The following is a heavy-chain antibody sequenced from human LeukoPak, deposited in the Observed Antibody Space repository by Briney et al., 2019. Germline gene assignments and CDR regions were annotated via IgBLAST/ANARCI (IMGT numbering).Heavy chain of an antibody. D-gene: IGHD6-19*01. CDR2: ICYSGST. V-gene: IGHV4-59*12. Sequence: TSETLSLTCTVSGGSISSYYWSWIRQSPVEGLEWIGFICYSGSTSYNPSLKSRVTISVDTSRNQFSLKLSSVTAADTAVYHCARYTSSGLDYWGQGTLVTVSS. CDR1: GGSISSYY. J-gene: IGHJ4*02. CDR3: ARYTSSGLDY.